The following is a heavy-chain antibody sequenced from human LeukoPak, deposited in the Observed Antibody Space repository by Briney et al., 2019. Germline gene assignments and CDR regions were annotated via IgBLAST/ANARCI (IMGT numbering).Heavy chain of an antibody. CDR2: IYNTGST. J-gene: IGHJ3*01. Sequence: SETLSLTCTVSGGSISDHYWSWIRQPPGKGLDWIGYIYNTGSTNYNPSLKSRVTMSLDTSKNQFSLKLSSVTAADTAIYYCAKDRRHCDGFDFWGQGTMVTVSS. V-gene: IGHV4-59*11. CDR3: AKDRRHCDGFDF. D-gene: IGHD3-3*02. CDR1: GGSISDHY.